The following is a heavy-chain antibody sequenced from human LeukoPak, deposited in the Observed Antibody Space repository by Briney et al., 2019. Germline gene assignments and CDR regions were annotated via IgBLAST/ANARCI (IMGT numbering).Heavy chain of an antibody. J-gene: IGHJ4*02. Sequence: ASVKVSCKASGYTFTGYYMHWVRQAPGQGLEWMGWIYPNSGGTSYAQKFQGRVTMTRDTSISTAYMELSRLRSDDTAVYYCARESKDPGRSGSFDYWGQGTLVTVSS. V-gene: IGHV1-2*02. CDR3: ARESKDPGRSGSFDY. CDR2: IYPNSGGT. D-gene: IGHD1-26*01. CDR1: GYTFTGYY.